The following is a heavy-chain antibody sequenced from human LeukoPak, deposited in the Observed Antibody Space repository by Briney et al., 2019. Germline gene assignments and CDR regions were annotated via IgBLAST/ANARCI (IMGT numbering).Heavy chain of an antibody. CDR1: GFTFSNYA. V-gene: IGHV3-23*01. CDR3: AKDRDGYGGNSAYFDY. J-gene: IGHJ4*02. Sequence: GGSLRLSCAASGFTFSNYAMNWVRQAPGKGLEWVSAISGSGGSTYYADSVKGRFTISRDNSKNTLYLQMNSLRAEDTAVYYCAKDRDGYGGNSAYFDYWGQGTLVTVSS. D-gene: IGHD4-23*01. CDR2: ISGSGGST.